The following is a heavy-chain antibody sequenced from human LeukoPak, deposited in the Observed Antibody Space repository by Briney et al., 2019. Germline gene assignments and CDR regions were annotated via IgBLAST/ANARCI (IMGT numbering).Heavy chain of an antibody. D-gene: IGHD3-10*01. CDR1: GGTFSSYA. V-gene: IGHV1-69*05. J-gene: IGHJ6*03. CDR3: ARGCHYYGSGSYRFYYYYSMDA. CDR2: IIPIFGTA. Sequence: SVKVSCTASGGTFSSYAISWVRQAPGQGLEWMGGIIPIFGTANYAQKFQGRVTITTDESTSTAYMELSSLRSEDTAVYYCARGCHYYGSGSYRFYYYYSMDAWGKGTTVTVSS.